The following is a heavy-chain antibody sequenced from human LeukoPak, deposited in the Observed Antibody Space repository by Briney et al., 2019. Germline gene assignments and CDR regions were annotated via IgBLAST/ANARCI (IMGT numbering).Heavy chain of an antibody. D-gene: IGHD6-13*01. CDR2: IYPGDSDT. CDR3: ARMPQLVFPFDY. Sequence: GALLQFPCKGSGSIFINNWITWVRRLPGKALECMGIIYPGDSDTRYSPSFQGQVTISVDKSISTAYLQWSSLKASDTAMYYCARMPQLVFPFDYWGQGTLVTVSS. CDR1: GSIFINNW. V-gene: IGHV5-51*01. J-gene: IGHJ4*02.